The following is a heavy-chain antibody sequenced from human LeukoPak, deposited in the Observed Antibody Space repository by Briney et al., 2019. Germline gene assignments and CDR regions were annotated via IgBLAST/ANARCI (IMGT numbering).Heavy chain of an antibody. CDR1: GDSISSSSYY. Sequence: SETLSLTCTVSGDSISSSSYYWGWIRQPPGKGLEWIGSIYYSGSTYYNPSLKSRVAISLDTSKNQFSLKLSSVTAADTAVYYCARGVDYYGVWGQGTLVTVSS. D-gene: IGHD3-10*01. J-gene: IGHJ4*02. CDR2: IYYSGST. CDR3: ARGVDYYGV. V-gene: IGHV4-39*07.